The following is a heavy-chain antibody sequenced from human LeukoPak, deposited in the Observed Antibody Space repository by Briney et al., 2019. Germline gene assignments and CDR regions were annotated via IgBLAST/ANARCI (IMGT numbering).Heavy chain of an antibody. CDR3: AREYPSLDS. CDR1: GYSFTSYA. V-gene: IGHV7-4-1*02. J-gene: IGHJ5*01. Sequence: ASVKVSCKASGYSFTSYAVNWVRQAPGQGLEWMGWINTNTGNPTYAQGFTGRFVFSLDTSVSTAYLQISSLKAEDTAAYYCAREYPSLDSWGQGALVTVSS. CDR2: INTNTGNP. D-gene: IGHD2-2*02.